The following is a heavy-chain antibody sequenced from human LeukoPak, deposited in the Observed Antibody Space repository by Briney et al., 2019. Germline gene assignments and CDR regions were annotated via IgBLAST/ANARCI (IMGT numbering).Heavy chain of an antibody. V-gene: IGHV7-4-1*01. Sequence: GSVKVSCKASGYTFTTYAMNWVRQAPGQGLEWMAWINTYTGNTTYAQDFTGRFVFSLDTSVSTAYLQIYSLKAEDTAVYYCARLVAAGGSGSFDHWGQGTLVTVSS. J-gene: IGHJ5*02. CDR2: INTYTGNT. CDR3: ARLVAAGGSGSFDH. D-gene: IGHD6-13*01. CDR1: GYTFTTYA.